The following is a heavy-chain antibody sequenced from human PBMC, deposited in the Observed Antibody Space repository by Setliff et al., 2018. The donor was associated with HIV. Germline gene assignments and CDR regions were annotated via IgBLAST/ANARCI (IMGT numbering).Heavy chain of an antibody. CDR3: ARGGGGYYYVGAVDI. CDR2: ISAYNGNT. J-gene: IGHJ3*02. D-gene: IGHD3-22*01. V-gene: IGHV1-18*01. CDR1: GYNFTSHD. Sequence: ASVKVSCKASGYNFTSHDINWVRQAPGQGLEWMGWISAYNGNTNYAQKLQGRVTMTTDTSTSTAYMELSSLRSEDTAVYYCARGGGGYYYVGAVDIWGQGTVVTVSS.